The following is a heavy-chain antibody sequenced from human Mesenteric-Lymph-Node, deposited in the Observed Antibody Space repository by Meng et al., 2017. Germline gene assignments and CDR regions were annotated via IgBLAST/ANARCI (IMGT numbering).Heavy chain of an antibody. J-gene: IGHJ4*02. D-gene: IGHD2-8*01. CDR3: TNRPLNAVY. CDR2: ISSSGSTI. CDR1: GFTFSDYY. Sequence: GESLKISCAASGFTFSDYYMSWIRQAPGKGLEWVSYISSSGSTIYYADSVKGRFTISRDNSKNTLYLQMNSLRADDTAIYYCTNRPLNAVYWGQGTLVTVSS. V-gene: IGHV3-11*01.